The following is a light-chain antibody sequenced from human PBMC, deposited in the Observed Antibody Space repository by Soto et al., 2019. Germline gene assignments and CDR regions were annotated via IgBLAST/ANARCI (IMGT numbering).Light chain of an antibody. CDR1: QSVSDY. Sequence: EIVLTQSPATLSLSPGERATLSCRASQSVSDYLAWYQQKPGQAPRLLISGASTRATGITDRFSGSGSGTDFTLTISRLEPEDFAVYYCQQYGSSPLTFGGGTKVDIK. V-gene: IGKV3-20*01. CDR2: GAS. CDR3: QQYGSSPLT. J-gene: IGKJ4*01.